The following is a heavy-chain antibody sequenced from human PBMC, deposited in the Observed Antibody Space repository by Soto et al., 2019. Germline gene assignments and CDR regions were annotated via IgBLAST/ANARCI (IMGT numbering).Heavy chain of an antibody. CDR3: ANDWSGYYITGWFDP. CDR1: GFTFSSYG. CDR2: ISYDGSNK. D-gene: IGHD3-3*01. V-gene: IGHV3-30*18. Sequence: QVQLVESGGGVVQPGRSLRLSCAASGFTFSSYGMHWVRQAPGKGLEWGAVISYDGSNKYYADSVKGRFTISRDNSKNTLYLQMNSLIAEDTAVYYCANDWSGYYITGWFDPWGQGTLVTVSS. J-gene: IGHJ5*02.